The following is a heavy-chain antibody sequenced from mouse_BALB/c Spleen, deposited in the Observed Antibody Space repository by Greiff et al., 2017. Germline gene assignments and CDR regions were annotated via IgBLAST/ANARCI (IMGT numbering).Heavy chain of an antibody. CDR2: INPSTGYT. D-gene: IGHD2-4*01. CDR3: EGGLRRDFDY. J-gene: IGHJ2*01. CDR1: GYTFTSYW. Sequence: QVQLQQSGAELAKPGASVKMSCKASGYTFTSYWMHWVKQRPGQGLEWIGYINPSTGYTEYNQKFKDKATLTADKSSSTAYMQLSSLTSEDSAVYYCEGGLRRDFDYWGQGTTLTVSS. V-gene: IGHV1-7*01.